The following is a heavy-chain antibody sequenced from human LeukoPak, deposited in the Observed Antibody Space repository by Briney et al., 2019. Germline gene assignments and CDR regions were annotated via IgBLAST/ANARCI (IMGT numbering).Heavy chain of an antibody. CDR2: INPNSGGT. CDR3: AISPGAYSSSWYY. CDR1: GYTFTGYY. Sequence: ASVKVSCKASGYTFTGYYMHWVRQAPGQGLEWMGWINPNSGGTNYAQKFQGWVTMTRDTSISTAYMELSRLRSDDTAVYYCAISPGAYSSSWYYWGQGTLVTVSS. J-gene: IGHJ4*02. D-gene: IGHD6-13*01. V-gene: IGHV1-2*04.